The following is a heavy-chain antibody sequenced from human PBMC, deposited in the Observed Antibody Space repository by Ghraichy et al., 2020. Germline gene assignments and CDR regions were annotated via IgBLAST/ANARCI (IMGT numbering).Heavy chain of an antibody. CDR3: ARGVITFGEYIDY. CDR1: GGTFSSYT. D-gene: IGHD3-16*01. CDR2: IIPILGIA. V-gene: IGHV1-69*02. Sequence: SVKVSCKASGGTFSSYTISWVRQAPGQGLEWMGRIIPILGIANYAQKFQGRVTITADKSTSTAYMELSSLRSEDTAVYYCARGVITFGEYIDYWGQGTLVTVSS. J-gene: IGHJ4*02.